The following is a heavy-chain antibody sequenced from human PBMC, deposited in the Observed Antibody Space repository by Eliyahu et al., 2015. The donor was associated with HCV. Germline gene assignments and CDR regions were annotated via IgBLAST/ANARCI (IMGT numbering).Heavy chain of an antibody. CDR1: GGSIINYY. D-gene: IGHD1-26*01. CDR2: FFTSADASVTT. CDR3: AKLGAKYYFEH. Sequence: QVQLHESGPGLVKPSDTVSLTCXVSGGSIINYYWGWIRQPAGQVLEWIGRFFTSADASVTTSYNPSLQSRVSMSVDRSKNHLSLTLRSVTAADTAVYYCAKLGAKYYFEHWGQGVQLTVSS. V-gene: IGHV4-4*07. J-gene: IGHJ4*02.